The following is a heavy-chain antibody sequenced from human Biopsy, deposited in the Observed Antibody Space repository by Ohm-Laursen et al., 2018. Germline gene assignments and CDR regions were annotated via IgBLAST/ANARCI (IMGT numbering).Heavy chain of an antibody. D-gene: IGHD1/OR15-1a*01. CDR2: ISSGSSPI. J-gene: IGHJ4*02. CDR1: GFTFSSYS. V-gene: IGHV3-48*01. CDR3: ARGRTGG. Sequence: LSLICAASGFTFSSYSMNWVRQAPGKGLEWVSFISSGSSPIYYADSVKGRFTISRDDAKNSLYLQMNSLRAEDTAVYYCARGRTGGWGQGTLVTVSS.